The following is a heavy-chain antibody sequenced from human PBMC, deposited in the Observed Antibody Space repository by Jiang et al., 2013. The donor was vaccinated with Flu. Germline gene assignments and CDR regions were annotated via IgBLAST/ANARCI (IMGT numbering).Heavy chain of an antibody. CDR3: ARMPENNWFDP. CDR2: LIGMML. J-gene: IGHJ5*02. D-gene: IGHD2/OR15-2a*01. V-gene: IGHV2-70*11. Sequence: KPTQTLTLTCTFSGFSLSTTGMCVSWIRQPPREGPWSGLHALIGMMLNTTKQSLRSRLSISKDTSKNQVVLTMTNMDPVDTATYYCARMPENNWFDPWGQGTLVTVSS. CDR1: GFSLSTTGMC.